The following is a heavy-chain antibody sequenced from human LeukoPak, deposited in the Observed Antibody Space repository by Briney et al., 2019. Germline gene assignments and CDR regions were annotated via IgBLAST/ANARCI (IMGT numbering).Heavy chain of an antibody. CDR2: IYYSGST. CDR3: ARYYDSSGYYRYFDY. CDR1: GGSISRGGYY. Sequence: SQTLSFTRTVSGGSISRGGYYWSWIRQHPRKGLEWIGYIYYSGSTYYNPSLKSRVTISVDTSKNQFSLKLSSVTAADTAVYYCARYYDSSGYYRYFDYWGQGTLVTVSS. V-gene: IGHV4-31*03. D-gene: IGHD3-22*01. J-gene: IGHJ4*02.